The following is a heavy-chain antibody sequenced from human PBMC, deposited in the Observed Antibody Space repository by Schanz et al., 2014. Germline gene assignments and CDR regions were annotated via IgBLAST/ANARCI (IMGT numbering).Heavy chain of an antibody. V-gene: IGHV4-39*01. Sequence: QLQLQESGPGLVKPSETLSLTCTVSGASISGSSDYWGWIRQSPGKGLEWIGNIYYTGTTYYNPPLKSRVSISVDSPKTRSSLKPPSVTAADTAVFYCARRDNYLSAFDIWGQGTMVTVSS. J-gene: IGHJ3*02. CDR1: GASISGSSDY. D-gene: IGHD4-4*01. CDR3: ARRDNYLSAFDI. CDR2: IYYTGTT.